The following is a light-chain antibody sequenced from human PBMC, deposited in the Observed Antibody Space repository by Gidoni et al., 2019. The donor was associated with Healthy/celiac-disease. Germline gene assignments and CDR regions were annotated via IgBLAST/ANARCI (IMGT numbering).Light chain of an antibody. CDR2: DAS. CDR1: QDISNY. CDR3: QQYDNLPRT. V-gene: IGKV1-33*01. Sequence: DIQMTQSPSSLSASVGDRVTITCQASQDISNYLNWYQQKPGKAPKLLIYDASNLETGVPSRCSGSGSGTDFTFTISSLQPEEIATYYCQQYDNLPRTFXXXTKVEIK. J-gene: IGKJ1*01.